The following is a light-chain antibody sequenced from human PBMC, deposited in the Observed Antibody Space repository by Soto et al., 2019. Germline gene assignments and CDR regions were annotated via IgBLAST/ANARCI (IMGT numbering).Light chain of an antibody. V-gene: IGLV2-14*01. CDR3: NSYTTSSTHVV. Sequence: QSALTQPASVSGSPGQSITISCPGTSSDVGSYNYVSWYQQYPGKAPKLMIYDVSNRPSGVSYRFSGSKSGNTASLTISRLQAEDDADYYCNSYTTSSTHVVFGGGTKLTVL. J-gene: IGLJ2*01. CDR2: DVS. CDR1: SSDVGSYNY.